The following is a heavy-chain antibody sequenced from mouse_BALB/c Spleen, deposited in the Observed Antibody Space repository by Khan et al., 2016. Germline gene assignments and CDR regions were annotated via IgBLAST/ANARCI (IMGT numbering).Heavy chain of an antibody. D-gene: IGHD2-14*01. CDR3: ARDYRYGIDD. CDR1: GFTFSSFG. J-gene: IGHJ4*01. V-gene: IGHV5-17*02. Sequence: EVELVESGGGLVQPGGSRKLSCAASGFTFSSFGMHWVRQAPEKGLEWVAYISSGSSTIYYADTVKGRFTISRDNPKNTLFLQMTSLRSEDTAMDYWARDYRYGIDDWGQGTSVTVSS. CDR2: ISSGSSTI.